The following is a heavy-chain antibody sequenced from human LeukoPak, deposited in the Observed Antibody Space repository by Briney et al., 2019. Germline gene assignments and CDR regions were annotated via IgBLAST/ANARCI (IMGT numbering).Heavy chain of an antibody. D-gene: IGHD3-22*01. Sequence: SETLSLTCTVSGGSISNYYWSWIRQPPGKGLEWIGYIYYSGSTNYNPSLKSRVTISVDTSKNQFSLKLSSVTAADTAVYYCARDHYYDSSGYTFRHWGQGTLVTVSS. CDR3: ARDHYYDSSGYTFRH. CDR1: GGSISNYY. CDR2: IYYSGST. J-gene: IGHJ1*01. V-gene: IGHV4-59*01.